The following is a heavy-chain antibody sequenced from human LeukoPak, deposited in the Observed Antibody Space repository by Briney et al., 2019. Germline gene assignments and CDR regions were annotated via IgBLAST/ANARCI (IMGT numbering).Heavy chain of an antibody. CDR2: ISAYNGNT. Sequence: ASVKVSCKASGYTFTSYGISWVRQAPGQGLEWMGWISAYNGNTNYAQKLQGRVTMTTDTSTSTAYMELRSLRSDDTAVYYCARDWYYYDSSGYSPGYWGQGTLVTVSS. CDR3: ARDWYYYDSSGYSPGY. D-gene: IGHD3-22*01. J-gene: IGHJ4*02. V-gene: IGHV1-18*01. CDR1: GYTFTSYG.